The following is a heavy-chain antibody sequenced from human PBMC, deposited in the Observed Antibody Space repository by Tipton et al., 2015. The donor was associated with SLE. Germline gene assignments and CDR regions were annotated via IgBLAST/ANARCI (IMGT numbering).Heavy chain of an antibody. Sequence: SLRLSCAASGLSFSSYAMHWVRQAPGKGLEWVALISYDGSKKYYADSVKGRFTISRDSSKNTLYLQMKSLRAEDTAVYYCAKDQSSITMVVITRAPYCMDVWGQGTTVTVSS. CDR1: GLSFSSYA. D-gene: IGHD3-10*01. V-gene: IGHV3-30*04. CDR2: ISYDGSKK. CDR3: AKDQSSITMVVITRAPYCMDV. J-gene: IGHJ6*02.